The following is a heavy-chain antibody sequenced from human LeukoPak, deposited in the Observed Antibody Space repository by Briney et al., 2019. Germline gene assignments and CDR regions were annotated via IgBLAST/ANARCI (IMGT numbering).Heavy chain of an antibody. J-gene: IGHJ4*02. Sequence: PGGSLRLSCAASGFTFSSYAMHWVRQAPGKGLEWVSGIWYNGSSKYYADSVKGRFTISRDNSKNTLYLQMNSLRAEDTAVYYCSRARDIYSGYDAFDYWGQGTLVTVSS. CDR2: IWYNGSSK. CDR3: SRARDIYSGYDAFDY. CDR1: GFTFSSYA. D-gene: IGHD5-12*01. V-gene: IGHV3-33*01.